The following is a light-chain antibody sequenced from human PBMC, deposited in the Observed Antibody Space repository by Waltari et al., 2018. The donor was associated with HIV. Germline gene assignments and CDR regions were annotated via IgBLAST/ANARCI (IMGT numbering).Light chain of an antibody. CDR1: QTISNL. J-gene: IGKJ2*01. CDR3: QQFLTYPT. CDR2: EAS. Sequence: DIQMTQSPSTLSASVGDRVTITCRAGQTISNLLAWYQQKPGKAPKLLIYEASTLDSGVPLRFSGSGSGTEFTLTISGLQPDDFATYYCQQFLTYPTFGQGPSSRSN. V-gene: IGKV1-5*03.